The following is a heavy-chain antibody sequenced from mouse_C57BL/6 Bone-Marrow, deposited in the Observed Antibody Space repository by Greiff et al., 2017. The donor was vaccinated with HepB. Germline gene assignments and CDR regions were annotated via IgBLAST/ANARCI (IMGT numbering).Heavy chain of an antibody. Sequence: VQLQQSGPGLVKPSQSLSLTCSVTGYSITSGYYWNWIRQFPGNKLEWMGYISYDGSNNYNPSLKNRISITRDTSKNQFFLKLNSVTTEDTATYYCASDSSPWFAYWGQGTLVTVSA. CDR3: ASDSSPWFAY. J-gene: IGHJ3*01. CDR1: GYSITSGYY. V-gene: IGHV3-6*01. D-gene: IGHD3-1*01. CDR2: ISYDGSN.